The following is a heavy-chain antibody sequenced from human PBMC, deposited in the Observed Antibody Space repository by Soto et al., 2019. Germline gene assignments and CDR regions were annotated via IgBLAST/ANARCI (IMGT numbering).Heavy chain of an antibody. CDR3: ARRRAGNPDDWFDP. D-gene: IGHD6-13*01. Sequence: GESLRISCKGPGYSFTSYWIGWVRQMPGKGLEWMGIIYPGDSDTRYSPSFQGHVTISADKSISTAYLQWISLKASDTAMYYCARRRAGNPDDWFDPWGQGTLVTVSS. CDR2: IYPGDSDT. J-gene: IGHJ5*02. CDR1: GYSFTSYW. V-gene: IGHV5-51*01.